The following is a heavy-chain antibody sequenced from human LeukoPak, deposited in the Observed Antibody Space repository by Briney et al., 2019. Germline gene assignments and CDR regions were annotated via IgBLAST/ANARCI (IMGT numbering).Heavy chain of an antibody. Sequence: GGSLRLSCAASGFTFSNARMSWVRQAPGKGLEWVGRIKSKTDGGTTDYAAPVKGRFTISRDDSKNTLYLQMNSLKTEDTAVYYCTTVIAAVFPKKFDYWGQGTLVTVSS. CDR1: GFTFSNAR. CDR2: IKSKTDGGTT. CDR3: TTVIAAVFPKKFDY. D-gene: IGHD6-25*01. J-gene: IGHJ4*02. V-gene: IGHV3-15*01.